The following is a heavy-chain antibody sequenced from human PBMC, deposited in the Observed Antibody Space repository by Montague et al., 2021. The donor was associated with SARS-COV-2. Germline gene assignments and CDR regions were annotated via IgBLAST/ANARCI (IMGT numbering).Heavy chain of an antibody. CDR1: GGSISPYY. CDR2: TSYSGST. V-gene: IGHV4-59*12. CDR3: ARWGEYYDSPYYYYAMDV. J-gene: IGHJ6*02. D-gene: IGHD3-3*01. Sequence: SETLSLTCTVSGGSISPYYWSWIRQSPGKGLECIGYTSYSGSTDYNPSLKSRVTISIATSKNQFSLTLSSVTAADTAVYYCARWGEYYDSPYYYYAMDVWGQGTTVTVSS.